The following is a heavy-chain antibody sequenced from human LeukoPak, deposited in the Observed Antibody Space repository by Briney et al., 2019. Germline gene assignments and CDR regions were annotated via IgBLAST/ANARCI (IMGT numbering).Heavy chain of an antibody. J-gene: IGHJ4*02. D-gene: IGHD6-19*01. CDR1: GFTFSSYS. CDR3: ARDLTLYSSGWYAGDY. V-gene: IGHV3-21*01. CDR2: ISSSSYI. Sequence: PGGSLRLSCAASGFTFSSYSMNWVRQAPGKGLEWVSSISSSSYIYYADSVKGRFTISRDNAKNSLYLQMNSLRAEDTAVYYCARDLTLYSSGWYAGDYWGQGTLVTVSS.